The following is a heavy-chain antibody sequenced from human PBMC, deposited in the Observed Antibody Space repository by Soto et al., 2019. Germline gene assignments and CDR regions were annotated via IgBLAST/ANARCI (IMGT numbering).Heavy chain of an antibody. CDR2: INPATGAA. CDR1: GYPVTAYY. CDR3: AGGGGVGVAGSAAFDM. V-gene: IGHV1-2*02. D-gene: IGHD3-3*01. Sequence: QLHLVQSGAVVKKPGASVTVSCSASGYPVTAYYMHWVRQAPGRGLEWMGGINPATGAAKYTQTFQGRVTMAREPSTKTVFKGPGGLAFEDTAGFLWAGGGGVGVAGSAAFDMWGQGTLVTVSS. J-gene: IGHJ3*02.